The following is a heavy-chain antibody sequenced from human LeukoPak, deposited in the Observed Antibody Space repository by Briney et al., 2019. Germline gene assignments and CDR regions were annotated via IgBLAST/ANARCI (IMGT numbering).Heavy chain of an antibody. CDR3: ARGVAGTDYYYIDV. Sequence: SETLSLTCTVSGGSISLYYWSWIRQPPGKGLEWIGYIYYSGSTNYNPSLKSRVTISVDTSKNQFSLKLSSVTAADTAVYYCARGVAGTDYYYIDVWGKGTTVTVSS. CDR2: IYYSGST. V-gene: IGHV4-59*01. D-gene: IGHD6-19*01. J-gene: IGHJ6*03. CDR1: GGSISLYY.